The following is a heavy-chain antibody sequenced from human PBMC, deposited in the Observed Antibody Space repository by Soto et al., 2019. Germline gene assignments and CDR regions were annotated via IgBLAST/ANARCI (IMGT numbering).Heavy chain of an antibody. CDR2: ISAYSGNT. CDR1: GYIFVNYG. CDR3: AMVDNYVTPTPQDV. Sequence: QVQLVQSGDEVRKPGSSVKVSCKASGYIFVNYGIAWVRQAPGQGLEWMGWISAYSGNTHYASKVQGRLTMTTDTSTSTASMDLGSLTSEDTAVYYCAMVDNYVTPTPQDVWGQGTTVTVSS. D-gene: IGHD3-16*01. J-gene: IGHJ6*02. V-gene: IGHV1-18*01.